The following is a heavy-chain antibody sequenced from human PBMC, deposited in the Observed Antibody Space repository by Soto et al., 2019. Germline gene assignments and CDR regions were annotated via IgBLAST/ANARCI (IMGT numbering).Heavy chain of an antibody. CDR2: VSGSGGST. D-gene: IGHD2-2*01. V-gene: IGHV3-23*01. J-gene: IGHJ3*02. CDR1: GFTFSSYA. Sequence: GGSLRLSCAASGFTFSSYAMSWVRQAPGKGLEWVSGVSGSGGSTYYADSVKGRFTISRDNSKNTLYLQMNSLRAEDTAVYYCAKDKIVVVPAAPDAFDIWGQGTMVTVSS. CDR3: AKDKIVVVPAAPDAFDI.